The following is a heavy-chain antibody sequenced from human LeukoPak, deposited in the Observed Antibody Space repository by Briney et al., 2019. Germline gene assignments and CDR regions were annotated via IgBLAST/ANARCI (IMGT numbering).Heavy chain of an antibody. V-gene: IGHV3-48*03. D-gene: IGHD5-18*01. CDR1: GFTFSSYE. Sequence: GGSLRLSCAASGFTFSSYEMNWVRQAPGKGLEWVSYISSSGSTIYYTDSVKGRFTSSRDNAKKSLYLQMNSLRAEDTAVYYCARDRWGYSYGGDWGQGTLVTVSS. CDR3: ARDRWGYSYGGD. CDR2: ISSSGSTI. J-gene: IGHJ4*02.